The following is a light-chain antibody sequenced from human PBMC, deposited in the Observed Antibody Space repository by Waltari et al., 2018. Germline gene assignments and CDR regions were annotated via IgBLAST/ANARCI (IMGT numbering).Light chain of an antibody. J-gene: IGLJ3*02. V-gene: IGLV1-47*01. CDR1: SSNIGSNY. CDR3: AAWDDSLSGWV. Sequence: TISCSGSSSNIGSNYVYWYQQLPGTTPKLLIYRNNQRPSGVPDRFSGSKSGTSASLAISGLRSEDEADYYCAAWDDSLSGWVFGGGTKLTVL. CDR2: RNN.